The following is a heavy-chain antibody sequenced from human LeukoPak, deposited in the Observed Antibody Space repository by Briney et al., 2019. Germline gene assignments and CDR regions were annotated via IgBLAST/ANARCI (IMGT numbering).Heavy chain of an antibody. CDR2: IYPGDSDT. V-gene: IGHV5-51*01. Sequence: GESLKISCKGSGYSFTSYWIAWVRQMPGKGLEWMGFIYPGDSDTRYSPYFQGQVTISADKSISTAYLQWSSMKASDTAMYYCARQGSYFDYWAQGTLVTVSS. CDR3: ARQGSYFDY. CDR1: GYSFTSYW. J-gene: IGHJ4*02.